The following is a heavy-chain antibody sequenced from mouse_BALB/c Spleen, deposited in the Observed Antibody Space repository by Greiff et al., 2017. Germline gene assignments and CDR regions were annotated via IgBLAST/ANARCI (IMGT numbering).Heavy chain of an antibody. D-gene: IGHD2-2*01. Sequence: EVKLVESGGGLVKPGGSLKLSCAASGFTFSSYAMSWVRQTPEKRLEWVASISSGGSTYYPDSVKGRFTISRDNARNILYLQMSSLRSEDTAMYYCAREGYYWYFDVWGAGTTVTVSS. CDR1: GFTFSSYA. J-gene: IGHJ1*01. CDR3: AREGYYWYFDV. V-gene: IGHV5-6-5*01. CDR2: ISSGGST.